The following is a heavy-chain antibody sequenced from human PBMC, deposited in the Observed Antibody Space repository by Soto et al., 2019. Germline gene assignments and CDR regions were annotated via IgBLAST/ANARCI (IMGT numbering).Heavy chain of an antibody. CDR2: ISGSGGST. CDR1: GFTFSSYA. V-gene: IGHV3-23*01. J-gene: IGHJ2*01. CDR3: AKDGTLWTVTNVPWYFDL. D-gene: IGHD4-17*01. Sequence: EVQLLESGGGLVQPGGSLRLSCAASGFTFSSYAMSWVRQAPGKGLEWVSAISGSGGSTYYADSVKGRFTISRDNSTNSLYLQMNSLIAEDTAVYYCAKDGTLWTVTNVPWYFDLWGRGTLVTVSS.